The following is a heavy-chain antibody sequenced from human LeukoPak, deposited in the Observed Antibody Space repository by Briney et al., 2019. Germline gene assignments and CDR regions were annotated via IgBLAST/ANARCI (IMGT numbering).Heavy chain of an antibody. CDR3: ARDGVEVAGTGFDY. CDR1: GFTFSSYA. Sequence: GRSLRLSCAASGFTFSSYAMHWVRQAPGKGLEWVAVISYDGSNKYYADSVKGRFTISRDNSKNTLYLQMNSLRAEDTAVYYCARDGVEVAGTGFDYWGQGTLVTVSS. V-gene: IGHV3-30-3*01. J-gene: IGHJ4*02. CDR2: ISYDGSNK. D-gene: IGHD6-19*01.